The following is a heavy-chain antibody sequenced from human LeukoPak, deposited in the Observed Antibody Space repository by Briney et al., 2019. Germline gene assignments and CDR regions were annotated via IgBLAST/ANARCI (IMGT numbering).Heavy chain of an antibody. CDR3: AKDRPRIAVTGSVFDY. J-gene: IGHJ4*02. CDR1: GFTFSDYG. D-gene: IGHD6-19*01. CDR2: TGFDESYS. Sequence: GGSLRLSCVASGFTFSDYGMHWVRQAPGKGLEWVAFTGFDESYSYYVQSVRGRFSISRDNAQNTLYLHMNNLRREDAAVYYCAKDRPRIAVTGSVFDYWGQGTLVTVSS. V-gene: IGHV3-30*02.